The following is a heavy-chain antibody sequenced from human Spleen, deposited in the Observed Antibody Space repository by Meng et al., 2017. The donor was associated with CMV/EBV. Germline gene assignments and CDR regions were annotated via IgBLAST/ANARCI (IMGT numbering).Heavy chain of an antibody. CDR1: GYTFNNFG. D-gene: IGHD6-19*01. CDR2: ISGYNGNV. V-gene: IGHV1-18*01. CDR3: ARDSPAVAFNRWLDP. J-gene: IGHJ5*02. Sequence: SGYTFNNFGISWVRQAPGQGLEWMGWISGYNGNVKYAQEFQGRVTMTADTSTSIAYMEVRRLRSDDTAVYYCARDSPAVAFNRWLDPWGQETLVTVSS.